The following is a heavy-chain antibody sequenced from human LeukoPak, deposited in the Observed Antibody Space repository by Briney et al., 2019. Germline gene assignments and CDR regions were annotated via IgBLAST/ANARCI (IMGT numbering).Heavy chain of an antibody. V-gene: IGHV3-21*01. J-gene: IGHJ4*02. Sequence: GGSLRLSCAASGFTFSSYSMNWVRQAPGKGLEWVSSISSSSSYIYYADSVKGRFTISRDNAKNSLYLQMNSLRAEDAAVYYCARTSPPRYYFDYWGQGTLVTVSS. CDR1: GFTFSSYS. CDR3: ARTSPPRYYFDY. CDR2: ISSSSSYI.